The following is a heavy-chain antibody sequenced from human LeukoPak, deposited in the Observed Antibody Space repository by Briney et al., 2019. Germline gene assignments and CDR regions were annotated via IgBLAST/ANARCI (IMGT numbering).Heavy chain of an antibody. CDR3: ARDRGYTYGENYFDY. CDR1: GFTFSSYA. D-gene: IGHD5-18*01. J-gene: IGHJ4*02. V-gene: IGHV3-30-3*01. CDR2: ISYDGSNK. Sequence: GSLRLSCAASGFTFSSYAMHWVRQAPGKGLEWVALISYDGSNKYYADSVKGRFTISRDNSKNTLYLQMNSLRAEDTAVYYCARDRGYTYGENYFDYWGQGTLVTVSS.